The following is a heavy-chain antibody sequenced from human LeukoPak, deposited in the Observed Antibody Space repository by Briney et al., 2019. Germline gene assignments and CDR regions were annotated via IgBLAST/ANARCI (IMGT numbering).Heavy chain of an antibody. J-gene: IGHJ6*03. Sequence: SETLSLTCTASGGSISSYYWSWIRQPPGKGLEWIGYIYTSGSTNYNPSLKSRVTISVDTSKNQFSLKLSSVTAADTAVYYCARHGKELSYYYYYMDVWGKGTTVTVSS. D-gene: IGHD1-7*01. CDR3: ARHGKELSYYYYYMDV. V-gene: IGHV4-4*09. CDR1: GGSISSYY. CDR2: IYTSGST.